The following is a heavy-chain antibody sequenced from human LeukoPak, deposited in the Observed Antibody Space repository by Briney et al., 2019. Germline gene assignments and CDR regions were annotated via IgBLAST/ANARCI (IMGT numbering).Heavy chain of an antibody. Sequence: SETLSLTCTVSGASISSYHWSWIRQPPGKGLEWIADIYYNGRTNYNPSLKRRVTISVDTSKNQFSLKLSSVTAADTAVYYCAREDSSGWIGRWGQGTLVTVSS. CDR2: IYYNGRT. CDR1: GASISSYH. V-gene: IGHV4-59*01. CDR3: AREDSSGWIGR. D-gene: IGHD6-19*01. J-gene: IGHJ4*02.